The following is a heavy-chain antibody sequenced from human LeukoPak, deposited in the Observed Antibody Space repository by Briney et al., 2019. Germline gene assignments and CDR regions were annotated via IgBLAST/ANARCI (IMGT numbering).Heavy chain of an antibody. Sequence: GASVRVSCKASGYTFTIYGISWVRQAPGQGLGWMGWISAYNGNTNYAQKLQGRVTITTDTFTSTAYMELRSLRSDDTAVYYCARNLRGVPYYFDYWGQGTLVTVSS. CDR1: GYTFTIYG. J-gene: IGHJ4*02. CDR2: ISAYNGNT. D-gene: IGHD3-10*01. CDR3: ARNLRGVPYYFDY. V-gene: IGHV1-18*01.